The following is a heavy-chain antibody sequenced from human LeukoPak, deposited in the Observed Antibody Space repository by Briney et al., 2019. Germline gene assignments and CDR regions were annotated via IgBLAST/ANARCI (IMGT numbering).Heavy chain of an antibody. J-gene: IGHJ4*02. CDR3: ARHYGTTGYFSSFFDR. Sequence: SETLSLTCTVSGGSISSYYWSWIRQPPGKGLEWIGYIYNSGSTNSNSSLKSRVTISVDTSKNQFSLQLNSATAADTAVYYCARHYGTTGYFSSFFDRWGQGTLVTVSS. CDR2: IYNSGST. V-gene: IGHV4-59*01. CDR1: GGSISSYY. D-gene: IGHD3-22*01.